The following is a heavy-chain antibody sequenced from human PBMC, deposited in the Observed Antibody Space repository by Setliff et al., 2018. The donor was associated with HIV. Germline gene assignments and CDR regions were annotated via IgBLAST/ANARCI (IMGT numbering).Heavy chain of an antibody. D-gene: IGHD2-2*01. Sequence: SETLSLTCDVSGVSITNSNWWTWVRQAPGKGLEWIGEVSHSGSTYYNPSLKSRVTISVDTSKNQFSLELSSVTAADTAVYYCARDSCSSTTCTNWFHPWGQGTLVTVSS. CDR3: ARDSCSSTTCTNWFHP. J-gene: IGHJ5*02. CDR2: VSHSGST. V-gene: IGHV4-4*02. CDR1: GVSITNSNW.